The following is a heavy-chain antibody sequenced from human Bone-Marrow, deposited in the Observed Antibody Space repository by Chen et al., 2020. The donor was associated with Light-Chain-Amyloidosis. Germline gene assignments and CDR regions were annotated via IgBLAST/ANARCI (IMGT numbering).Heavy chain of an antibody. CDR3: AREKYSSSGFDY. D-gene: IGHD6-6*01. J-gene: IGHJ4*02. V-gene: IGHV3-21*01. Sequence: EVQLVESGGGLVKPGGSLRLSCAASGFTFSSYSMNWVRQAPGKGLEWISSISSSSIYIYDADSVKGRFTISRNNAKNSPYLQMNSLRAEDTAVYYCAREKYSSSGFDYWGQGTLVTVSS. CDR2: ISSSSIYI. CDR1: GFTFSSYS.